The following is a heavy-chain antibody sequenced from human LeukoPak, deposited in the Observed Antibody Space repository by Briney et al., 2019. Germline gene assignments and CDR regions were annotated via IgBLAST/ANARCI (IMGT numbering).Heavy chain of an antibody. Sequence: ASVKVSCKASGYTFTSYDINWVRQATGQGLEWMGWMNPNSGNTGYAQKFQGRVTITRNTSISTAYMELSSLRSEDTAVYYCAREGLYSSSWYATNWFDPWGQGTLVTVSS. V-gene: IGHV1-8*03. CDR2: MNPNSGNT. CDR1: GYTFTSYD. D-gene: IGHD6-13*01. J-gene: IGHJ5*02. CDR3: AREGLYSSSWYATNWFDP.